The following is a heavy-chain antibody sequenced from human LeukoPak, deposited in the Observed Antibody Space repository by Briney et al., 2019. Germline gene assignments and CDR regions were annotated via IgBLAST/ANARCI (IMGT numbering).Heavy chain of an antibody. D-gene: IGHD3-22*01. J-gene: IGHJ3*02. V-gene: IGHV4-4*07. CDR1: GGSISTYY. CDR2: FDTSGST. Sequence: SETLSLTCTVSGGSISTYYWSWIRQPAGKGLEWIGRFDTSGSTNYNPSLKSRVTMSVDTSKNQFSLKLSSVTAADTAVYYCARGHDSSGYYYEDAFDIWGQGTMVTVSS. CDR3: ARGHDSSGYYYEDAFDI.